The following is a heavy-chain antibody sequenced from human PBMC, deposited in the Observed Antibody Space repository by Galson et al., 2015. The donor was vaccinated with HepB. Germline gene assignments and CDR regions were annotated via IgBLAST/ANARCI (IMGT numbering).Heavy chain of an antibody. CDR2: ISSSSSTI. D-gene: IGHD3-22*01. Sequence: SLGLSCAASGFTFSSYSMNWVRQAPGKGLEWVSYISSSSSTIYYADSVKGRFTISRDNAKNSLYLQMNSLRAEDTAVYYCARDLGDSSGYYYGPRDVFDIWGQGTMVTVSS. J-gene: IGHJ3*02. V-gene: IGHV3-48*01. CDR1: GFTFSSYS. CDR3: ARDLGDSSGYYYGPRDVFDI.